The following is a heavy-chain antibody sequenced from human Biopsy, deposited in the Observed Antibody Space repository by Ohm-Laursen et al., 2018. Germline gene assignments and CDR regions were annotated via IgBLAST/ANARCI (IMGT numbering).Heavy chain of an antibody. D-gene: IGHD1-26*01. CDR1: GGSIINNY. J-gene: IGHJ4*02. Sequence: SDTLSLTCIVSGGSIINNYWSWIRQPPGKGLEWIGYIYFTGSANYNPSLKSRVTISVDTSKNQFPLRLSSVTAADTAVYYCALGGGSYVNFDYWGQGTLVTVSS. CDR2: IYFTGSA. V-gene: IGHV4-59*07. CDR3: ALGGGSYVNFDY.